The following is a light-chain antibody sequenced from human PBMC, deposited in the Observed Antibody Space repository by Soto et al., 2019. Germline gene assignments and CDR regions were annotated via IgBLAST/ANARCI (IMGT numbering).Light chain of an antibody. CDR2: GNS. CDR3: QSYDSKLKV. J-gene: IGLJ1*01. CDR1: SSNIGAGYD. Sequence: QSVLTQPPSVSGAPGQRVTISCTGSSSNIGAGYDVHWYQQIPGTAPKVLIYGNSNRPSGVPDRFSGSKSGSSASLAITGLQAEDEADYYCQSYDSKLKVFGTGTKVTVL. V-gene: IGLV1-40*01.